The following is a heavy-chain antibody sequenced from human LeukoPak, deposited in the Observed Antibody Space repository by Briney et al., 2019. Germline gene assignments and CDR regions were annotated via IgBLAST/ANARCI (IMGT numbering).Heavy chain of an antibody. CDR2: ISAYYGNT. Sequence: AASVKVSCKASGYTFTSYGISWVRQAPGQGLEWMGWISAYYGNTNYAQKLQGRVTMTTDTSTSTAYMELRSLRSDDTAVYYCARDSLGPWGILTPFDYWGQGTLVTVSS. D-gene: IGHD3-9*01. V-gene: IGHV1-18*04. J-gene: IGHJ4*02. CDR3: ARDSLGPWGILTPFDY. CDR1: GYTFTSYG.